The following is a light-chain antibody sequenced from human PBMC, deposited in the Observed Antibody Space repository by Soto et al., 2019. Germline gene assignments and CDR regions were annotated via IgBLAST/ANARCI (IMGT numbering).Light chain of an antibody. V-gene: IGKV1-5*03. CDR2: KAS. CDR3: QQYNSYSYT. CDR1: QSISSW. Sequence: DIQMTQSPSTLSASVGDRVTITCRASQSISSWLAWYQQKPGKAPKLLIYKASSLESGVPSRFRGSGSGTELTLTISSLQPDDFATYYCQQYNSYSYTFGQGTKLEIK. J-gene: IGKJ2*01.